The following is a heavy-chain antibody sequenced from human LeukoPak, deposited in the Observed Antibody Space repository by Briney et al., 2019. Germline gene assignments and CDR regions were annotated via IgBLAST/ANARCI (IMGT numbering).Heavy chain of an antibody. J-gene: IGHJ4*02. CDR2: IKEDGRQA. V-gene: IGHV3-7*01. CDR1: GSTFNGHW. CDR3: AREWYDYGGDSEGY. D-gene: IGHD4-23*01. Sequence: GGSLRLSCVGSGSTFNGHWLTWVRQAPGRGLEWVASIKEDGRQAYYMDSVKGRFTISRDNSKKSLYLQMNSLRIEDTAVYYCAREWYDYGGDSEGYWGQGTLVTVSS.